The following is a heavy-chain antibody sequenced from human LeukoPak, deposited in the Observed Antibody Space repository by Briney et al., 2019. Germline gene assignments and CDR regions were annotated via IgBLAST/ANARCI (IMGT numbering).Heavy chain of an antibody. D-gene: IGHD5-18*01. V-gene: IGHV3-48*03. CDR3: ARDGYSYGMVFDY. CDR1: GFTFSNYE. CDR2: ISSSGSTI. Sequence: GGSLRLSCAASGFTFSNYEMNWVRQAPGKGLEWVSSISSSGSTIGYADSVKGRFTISRDNAKNSLFLQMNSLRAEDTAVYYCARDGYSYGMVFDYWGQGTLVAVSS. J-gene: IGHJ4*02.